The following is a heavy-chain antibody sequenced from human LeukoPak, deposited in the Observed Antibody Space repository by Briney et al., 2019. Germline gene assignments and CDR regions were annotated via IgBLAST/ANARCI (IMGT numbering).Heavy chain of an antibody. D-gene: IGHD3-3*01. Sequence: ASVKVSCKASGYTFTGYYMHWVRQAPGQGLEWMGWINPNSGGTNYAQKFQGRVTMTRDTSISTAYMELSRLRSDDTAVYYCARSTIFGVVYTDYWGQGTLVTVSS. J-gene: IGHJ4*02. CDR2: INPNSGGT. CDR3: ARSTIFGVVYTDY. CDR1: GYTFTGYY. V-gene: IGHV1-2*02.